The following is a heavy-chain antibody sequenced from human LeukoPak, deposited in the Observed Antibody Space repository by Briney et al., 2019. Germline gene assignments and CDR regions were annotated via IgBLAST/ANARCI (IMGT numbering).Heavy chain of an antibody. CDR3: ARGSYYYDSSGYYDLDY. J-gene: IGHJ4*02. CDR1: GYTFTSYY. V-gene: IGHV1-46*01. Sequence: ASVKVSCKASGYTFTSYYMHWVRQAPGQGLEWMGIINPSGGSTSYAQKFQGRVTMTRDTSTSTVYMELGSLRSEDTAVYYCARGSYYYDSSGYYDLDYWGQGTLVTVSS. CDR2: INPSGGST. D-gene: IGHD3-22*01.